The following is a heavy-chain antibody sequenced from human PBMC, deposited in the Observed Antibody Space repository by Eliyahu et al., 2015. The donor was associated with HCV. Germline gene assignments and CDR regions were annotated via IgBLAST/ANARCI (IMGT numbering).Heavy chain of an antibody. V-gene: IGHV3-21*01. J-gene: IGHJ6*02. Sequence: EVQLVESGGHLVKPGGSLRLSCAASGFTFSSYSMNWVRQAPGKGLGXVXSISSXSSYIYYADSVKGRFTISRDNAKNSLYLQMNSLRVEDTAVYYCARDLKGLADETPPRKDNVWGQGTTVTVSS. D-gene: IGHD4-23*01. CDR3: ARDLKGLADETPPRKDNV. CDR2: ISSXSSYI. CDR1: GFTFSSYS.